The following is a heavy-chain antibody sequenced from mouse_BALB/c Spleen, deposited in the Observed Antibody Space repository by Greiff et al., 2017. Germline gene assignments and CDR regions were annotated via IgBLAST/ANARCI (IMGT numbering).Heavy chain of an antibody. CDR1: GYTFTSYW. D-gene: IGHD1-1*01. Sequence: VQLQQSGAELARPGASVKLSCKASGYTFTSYWMQWVKQRPGQGLEWIGAIYPGDGDTRYTQKFKGKATLTADKSSSTAYMQLSSLASEDSAVYYCARTLITTVEGDYWGQGTTLTVSS. CDR2: IYPGDGDT. CDR3: ARTLITTVEGDY. V-gene: IGHV1-87*01. J-gene: IGHJ2*01.